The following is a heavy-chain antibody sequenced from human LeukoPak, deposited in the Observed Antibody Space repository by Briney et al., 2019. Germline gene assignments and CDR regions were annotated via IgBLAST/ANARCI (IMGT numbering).Heavy chain of an antibody. CDR1: GFTFSNAW. V-gene: IGHV3-15*01. D-gene: IGHD4-17*01. Sequence: PGGSLRLSCAASGFTFSNAWMSWVRQAPGKGLGWVGRIKSKTDGGTTDYAAPVKGRFTISRDDSKNTLYLQMNSLKTEDTAVYYCTTDRSGYGDLFDYWGQGTLVTVSS. J-gene: IGHJ4*02. CDR3: TTDRSGYGDLFDY. CDR2: IKSKTDGGTT.